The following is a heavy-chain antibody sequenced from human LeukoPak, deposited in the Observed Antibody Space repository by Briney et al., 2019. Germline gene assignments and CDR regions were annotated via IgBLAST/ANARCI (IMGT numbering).Heavy chain of an antibody. V-gene: IGHV4-39*01. CDR1: GGSISSSNW. CDR2: IYYSGST. CDR3: ASIVPSYYYGSGSRRALNYFDY. D-gene: IGHD3-10*01. J-gene: IGHJ4*02. Sequence: PSETLSLTCAVSGGSISSSNWWSWVRQPPGKGLEWIGSIYYSGSTYYNPSLKSRVTISVDTSKNQFSLKLSSVTAADTAVYYCASIVPSYYYGSGSRRALNYFDYWGQGTLVTVSS.